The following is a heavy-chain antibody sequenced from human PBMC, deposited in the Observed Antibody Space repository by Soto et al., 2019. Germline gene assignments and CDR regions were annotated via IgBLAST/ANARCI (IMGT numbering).Heavy chain of an antibody. V-gene: IGHV4-39*01. CDR2: IYYSGST. J-gene: IGHJ2*01. CDR1: GGSISSSSYY. D-gene: IGHD1-1*01. Sequence: SETLSLTCTVSGGSISSSSYYWGWIRQPPGKGLEWIGSIYYSGSTYYNPSLKSRVTISVDTSKNQFSLKLSSVTAADPAVYFCARGGVTLLDRYLVLGGRGTLVAAFS. CDR3: ARGGVTLLDRYLVL.